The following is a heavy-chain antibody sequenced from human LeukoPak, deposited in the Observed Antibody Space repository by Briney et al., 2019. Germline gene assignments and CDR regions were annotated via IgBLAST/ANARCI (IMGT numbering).Heavy chain of an antibody. CDR3: ARGQRWLQSPRYYYYYMDV. CDR1: GGSFSGYY. Sequence: SETLSLTCAVYGGSFSGYYWSWIRQPPGKGLEWIGEINHSGSTNYNPSLKSRVTISVDTSKNQFSLKLSSVTAADTAVYYCARGQRWLQSPRYYYYYMDVWGKGTTVTVSS. CDR2: INHSGST. D-gene: IGHD5-24*01. V-gene: IGHV4-34*01. J-gene: IGHJ6*03.